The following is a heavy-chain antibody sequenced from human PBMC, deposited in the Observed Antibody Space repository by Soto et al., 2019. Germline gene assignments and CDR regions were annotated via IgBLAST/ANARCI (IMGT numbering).Heavy chain of an antibody. CDR3: ATHFSTSRGLKVWSFDL. D-gene: IGHD3-3*02. CDR2: FDPEDGQT. Sequence: QVQLVQSETEVKKPGASVRVSCKVSGHTLTELCIHWVRQAPGKGLEWMGGFDPEDGQTIYTEMFQGRVTVTEDTSTDTAYMDLSSLTFDDTAVYYCATHFSTSRGLKVWSFDLWGRGTLVTVSS. J-gene: IGHJ2*01. CDR1: GHTLTELC. V-gene: IGHV1-24*01.